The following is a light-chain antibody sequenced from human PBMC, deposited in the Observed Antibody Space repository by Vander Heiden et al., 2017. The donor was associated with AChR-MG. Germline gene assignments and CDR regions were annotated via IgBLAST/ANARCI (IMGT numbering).Light chain of an antibody. CDR3: QAWDGPTVV. V-gene: IGLV3-1*01. Sequence: SFDLTQPPSVSVSPAQTATIACPADHLGNKYVCWYQQKPGQSPVQVIYQNTNRPSGIPERFSGSKSGKTATLTISGTQAIDEADYYCQAWDGPTVVFGGGTKLTVL. CDR2: QNT. J-gene: IGLJ2*01. CDR1: HLGNKY.